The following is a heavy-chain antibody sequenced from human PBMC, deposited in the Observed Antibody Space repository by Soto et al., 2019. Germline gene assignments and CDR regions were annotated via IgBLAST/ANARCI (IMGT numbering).Heavy chain of an antibody. V-gene: IGHV4-31*03. CDR3: ARGVVVDENWFDP. J-gene: IGHJ5*02. CDR1: GGSISSGGYY. CDR2: IYYSGST. D-gene: IGHD2-15*01. Sequence: QVQLQESGPGLVKPSQTLSLTCTVSGGSISSGGYYWSWIRQHPGKGLEWIGYIYYSGSTYYNPSLKSRVTISVDTSKNQFSLKLSSVTVADTAVYYCARGVVVDENWFDPWGQGTLVTVSS.